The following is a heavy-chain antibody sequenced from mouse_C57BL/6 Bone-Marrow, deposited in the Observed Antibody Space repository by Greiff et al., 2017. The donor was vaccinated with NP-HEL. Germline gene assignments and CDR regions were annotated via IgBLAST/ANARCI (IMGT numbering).Heavy chain of an antibody. J-gene: IGHJ4*01. V-gene: IGHV1-50*01. Sequence: VQLQQPGAELVKPGASVKLSCKASGYTFTSYWMQWVKQRPGQGLEWIGEIDPSDSYTNYNQKFKGKATLTVDTSSSTAYMQLSSLTSEDSAVYYCARRGTTVVATEYAMDYGGQGTSVTVSS. CDR2: IDPSDSYT. CDR1: GYTFTSYW. D-gene: IGHD1-1*01. CDR3: ARRGTTVVATEYAMDY.